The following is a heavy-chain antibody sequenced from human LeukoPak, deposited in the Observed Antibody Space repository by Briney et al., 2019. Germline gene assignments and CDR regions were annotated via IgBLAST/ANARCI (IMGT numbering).Heavy chain of an antibody. CDR2: ISAYNGNT. D-gene: IGHD3-22*01. CDR3: ARAEYYYDSSGYYHY. V-gene: IGHV1-18*01. Sequence: ASVKVSCKASGYTFTSYGISWVRQAPGQGLEWMGWISAYNGNTNYAQKLQGRVTMTTDTSTSTAYVELRSLRSDDTAVYYCARAEYYYDSSGYYHYWGQGTLVTVSS. CDR1: GYTFTSYG. J-gene: IGHJ4*02.